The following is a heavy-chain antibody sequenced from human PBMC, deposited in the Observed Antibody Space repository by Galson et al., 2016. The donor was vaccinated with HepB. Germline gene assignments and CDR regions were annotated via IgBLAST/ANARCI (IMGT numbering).Heavy chain of an antibody. CDR2: INQDGSEK. CDR1: GFTFNIYW. CDR3: ARGRQPTVTTSSYFDY. D-gene: IGHD4-17*01. V-gene: IGHV3-7*03. J-gene: IGHJ4*02. Sequence: SLRLSCAASGFTFNIYWMSWVRQAPGKWLEWVANINQDGSEKYYVDSVKGRFTISRDNGKNSLYPQMNSLRAEDTAVYYCARGRQPTVTTSSYFDYWGQGTLVTVSS.